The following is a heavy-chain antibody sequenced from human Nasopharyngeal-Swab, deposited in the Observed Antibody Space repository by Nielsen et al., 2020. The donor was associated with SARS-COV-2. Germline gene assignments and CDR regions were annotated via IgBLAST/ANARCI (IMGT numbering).Heavy chain of an antibody. D-gene: IGHD3-10*01. V-gene: IGHV3-9*01. Sequence: GGSLRLSCVASGFSFDDYTMHWVRQAPGKGLEWVSGISWKSGNMGYADSVKGRFTISRDNAKNSVYLQMNSLRPEDTALYYCAKTMVRGDFYYFLDVWGKGTTVNVSS. CDR2: ISWKSGNM. CDR1: GFSFDDYT. J-gene: IGHJ6*03. CDR3: AKTMVRGDFYYFLDV.